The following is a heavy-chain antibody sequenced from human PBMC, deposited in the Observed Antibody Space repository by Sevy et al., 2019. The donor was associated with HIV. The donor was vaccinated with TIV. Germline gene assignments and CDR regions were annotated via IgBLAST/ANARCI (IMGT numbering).Heavy chain of an antibody. CDR2: IYYSGST. CDR1: GGSISSYY. V-gene: IGHV4-59*01. D-gene: IGHD1-7*01. CDR3: ARVKGLELRLNWFDP. J-gene: IGHJ5*02. Sequence: SETLSLTSTVSGGSISSYYWSWIRQPPGKGLEWIGYIYYSGSTNYNPSLKSRVTISVDTSKNQFSLKLSSVTAADTAVYYCARVKGLELRLNWFDPWGQGTLVTVSS.